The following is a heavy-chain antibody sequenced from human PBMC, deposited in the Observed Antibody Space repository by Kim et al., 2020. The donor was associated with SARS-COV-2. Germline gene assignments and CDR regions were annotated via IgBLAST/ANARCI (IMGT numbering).Heavy chain of an antibody. Sequence: ASVKVSCKASGYTFTSYAMHWVRQAPGQRLEWMGWINAGNGNTKYSQKFQGRVTITRDTSASTAYMELSSLRSEDTAVYYCASSSSLAYCGGDCYSYFDYWGQGTLVTVSS. CDR3: ASSSSLAYCGGDCYSYFDY. D-gene: IGHD2-21*02. CDR1: GYTFTSYA. V-gene: IGHV1-3*01. CDR2: INAGNGNT. J-gene: IGHJ4*02.